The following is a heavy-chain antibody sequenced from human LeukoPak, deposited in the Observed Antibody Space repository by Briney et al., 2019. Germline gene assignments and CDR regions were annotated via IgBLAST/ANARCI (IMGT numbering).Heavy chain of an antibody. CDR3: ARGGGLGWPFFDY. J-gene: IGHJ4*02. D-gene: IGHD3-16*01. CDR1: GGSVSSTNW. Sequence: SETLSLTCGVSGGSVSSTNWWTWIRQPPGKGLECIGYIYYTGSTNYNPSLKSRVTIAVDTSKNQFSLKLTSVTAADTAVYYCARGGGLGWPFFDYWGQGTLVTVSS. V-gene: IGHV4-59*02. CDR2: IYYTGST.